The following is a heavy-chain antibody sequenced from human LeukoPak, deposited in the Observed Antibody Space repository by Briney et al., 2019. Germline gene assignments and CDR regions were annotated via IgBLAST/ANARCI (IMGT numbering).Heavy chain of an antibody. CDR2: IRTSGTNT. D-gene: IGHD1-7*01. J-gene: IGHJ4*02. Sequence: PGGSLRLSCAASGFTFSSYAMHWVRQAPGKGLEWVSYIRTSGTNTDYTGSVKGRFTISRDNAKNSLYLQMNSLRAEDTAVYYCARMNYVSSGWGAPFDYWGQGTLVTVSS. V-gene: IGHV3-48*04. CDR3: ARMNYVSSGWGAPFDY. CDR1: GFTFSSYA.